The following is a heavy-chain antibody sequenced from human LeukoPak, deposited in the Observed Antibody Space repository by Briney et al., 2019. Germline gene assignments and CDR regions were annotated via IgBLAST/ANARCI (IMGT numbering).Heavy chain of an antibody. D-gene: IGHD3-22*01. CDR3: ARAYGSDYYDSSGYRRYFDY. Sequence: SETLPLTCTVSGGSISTYYWSWIRQPPGKGLEWIGYIYYSGSTNYNPSLKSRVTISVDTSKNQFSLKLSSVTAADTAVYYCARAYGSDYYDSSGYRRYFDYWGQGTLVTVSS. J-gene: IGHJ4*02. CDR2: IYYSGST. V-gene: IGHV4-59*01. CDR1: GGSISTYY.